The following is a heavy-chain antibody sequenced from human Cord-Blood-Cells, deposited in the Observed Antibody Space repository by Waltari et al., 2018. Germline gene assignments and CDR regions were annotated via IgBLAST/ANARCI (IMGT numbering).Heavy chain of an antibody. CDR2: IYYSGST. CDR1: GGSLSSHY. CDR3: ARGTYYDFWSGYYIGYYGMDV. J-gene: IGHJ6*02. D-gene: IGHD3-3*01. V-gene: IGHV4-59*11. Sequence: QVQLQESGPGLVKPSETLSLTCTVSGGSLSSHYWPWIRQTPGQGLAWIGYIYYSGSTNYNPSLKSRVTISVDTSKNQFYLKLSSVTAADTAVYYCARGTYYDFWSGYYIGYYGMDVWGQGTTVTVSS.